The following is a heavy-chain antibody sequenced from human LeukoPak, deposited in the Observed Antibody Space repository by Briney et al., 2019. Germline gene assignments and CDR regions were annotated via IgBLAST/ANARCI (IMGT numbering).Heavy chain of an antibody. CDR3: ARAAADCGSGSYSNWFDP. V-gene: IGHV1-2*02. Sequence: ASVKVSCKASGYTFTGYYMHWVRQAPGQGLEWMGWINPNSGGTNYAQKFQGRVTMTRDTSISTAYMELSRLRSDDTAVYYCARAAADCGSGSYSNWFDPWGQGTLVTVSS. CDR1: GYTFTGYY. D-gene: IGHD3-10*01. CDR2: INPNSGGT. J-gene: IGHJ5*02.